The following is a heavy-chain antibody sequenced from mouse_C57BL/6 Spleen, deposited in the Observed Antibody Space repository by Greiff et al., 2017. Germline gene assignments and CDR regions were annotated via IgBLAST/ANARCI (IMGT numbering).Heavy chain of an antibody. Sequence: EVQLQQSGPELVKPGASVTISCKASGYSFTGYYMNWVKQSPEKSLEWIGEINPSTGGTTYNQKFKAKATLTVDKSSSTAYMQLKSLTSEDSAVYYCARNGGDAMDYWGQGTSVTVSS. CDR2: INPSTGGT. CDR3: ARNGGDAMDY. V-gene: IGHV1-42*01. J-gene: IGHJ4*01. CDR1: GYSFTGYY.